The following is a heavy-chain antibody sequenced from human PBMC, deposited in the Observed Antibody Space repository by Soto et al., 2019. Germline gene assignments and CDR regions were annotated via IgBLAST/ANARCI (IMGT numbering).Heavy chain of an antibody. J-gene: IGHJ4*02. Sequence: PSETLSLTCTVSGGSISSYYWSWIRQPPGKGLEWIGYVYYSGSTNYNPPLKSRVTISLDTSKNQFSLKLSSVTAADTAVYYCASSFYSGSGSSTYYFDYWGQGTLVTVSS. V-gene: IGHV4-59*01. CDR2: VYYSGST. D-gene: IGHD3-10*01. CDR1: GGSISSYY. CDR3: ASSFYSGSGSSTYYFDY.